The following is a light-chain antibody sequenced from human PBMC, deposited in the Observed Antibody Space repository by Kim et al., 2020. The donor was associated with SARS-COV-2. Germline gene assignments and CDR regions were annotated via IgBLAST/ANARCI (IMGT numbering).Light chain of an antibody. J-gene: IGLJ1*01. CDR3: QSYDSSLSARYV. CDR2: GNS. V-gene: IGLV1-40*01. CDR1: SSNIGAGYD. Sequence: VTISCSGTSSNIGAGYDVHWYQQLPGTAPALLIYGNSNRPSGVPDRFSGSKSGTSASLAITGLQAEDEADYYCQSYDSSLSARYVFGTGTKVTVL.